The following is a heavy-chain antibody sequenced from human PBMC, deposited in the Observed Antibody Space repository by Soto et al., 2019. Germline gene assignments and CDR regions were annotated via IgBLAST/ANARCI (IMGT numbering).Heavy chain of an antibody. CDR2: INHSGST. J-gene: IGHJ6*02. CDR1: GDSITWTSCY. V-gene: IGHV4-39*07. CDR3: ARGLNYDFWSGYPSSYYYYGMDV. D-gene: IGHD3-3*01. Sequence: KPSETLSLTCTLSGDSITWTSCYWGWIRQPPGKGLEWIGEINHSGSTNYNPSLKSRVTISVDTSKNQFSLKLSSVTAADTAVYYCARGLNYDFWSGYPSSYYYYGMDVWGQGTTVTVSS.